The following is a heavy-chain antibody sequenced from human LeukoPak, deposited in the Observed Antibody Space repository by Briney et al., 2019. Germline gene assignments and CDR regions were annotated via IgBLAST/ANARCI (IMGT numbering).Heavy chain of an antibody. V-gene: IGHV3-30*02. CDR2: IRYDGSNK. CDR1: GFTFSSYS. CDR3: AGAVTTFRAFDI. Sequence: AGGSLRLSCAASGFTFSSYSMNWVRQAPGKGLEWVAFIRYDGSNKYYADSVKGRFTISRDNSKNTLYLQMNSLRAEDTAVYYCAGAVTTFRAFDIWGQGTMVTVSS. J-gene: IGHJ3*02. D-gene: IGHD4-17*01.